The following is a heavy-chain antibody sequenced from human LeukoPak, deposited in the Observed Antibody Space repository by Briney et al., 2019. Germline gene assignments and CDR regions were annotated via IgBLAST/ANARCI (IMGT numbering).Heavy chain of an antibody. CDR2: IYTSGST. J-gene: IGHJ6*03. V-gene: IGHV4-4*07. CDR3: ARLLSIGYFLVYYYYIYV. CDR1: GGSISSYY. Sequence: PSETLSLTCTVSGGSISSYYWSWIRQPAGKGLEWLGRIYTSGSTNYNPSLKSRVTISVDQSKNQFSLKLSSVTPADTAVYYCARLLSIGYFLVYYYYIYVWGKGNTVTVSS. D-gene: IGHD3-22*01.